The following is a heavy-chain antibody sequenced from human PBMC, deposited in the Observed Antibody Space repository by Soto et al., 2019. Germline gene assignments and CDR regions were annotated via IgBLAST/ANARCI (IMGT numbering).Heavy chain of an antibody. J-gene: IGHJ4*02. Sequence: EVQLVESGGGLVKPGGSLRLSCAGSGFLFPNAWMSWFRQAPGKGLEWVGHIKNKGDGGTADHAAAVKGRFVISWDDSERMVFLQMNSLKVEDTAVYYCATMGLYCSGGSCYSDNWGQGALVTVSS. V-gene: IGHV3-15*01. CDR1: GFLFPNAW. D-gene: IGHD2-15*01. CDR2: IKNKGDGGTA. CDR3: ATMGLYCSGGSCYSDN.